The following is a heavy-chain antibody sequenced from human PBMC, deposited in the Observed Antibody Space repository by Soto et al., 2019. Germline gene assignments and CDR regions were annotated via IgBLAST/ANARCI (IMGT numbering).Heavy chain of an antibody. V-gene: IGHV5-51*01. CDR2: IYPGDSET. Sequence: GESLKIYCKSSGYSFTTHWIVWVRQMPEKGLEWVGIIYPGDSETRYSPSFQGQVSISADQSTSTAYLQWSSLKASDSAIYYCARHGEGYCSGGSCLYYGMDVWGQGTTVTVSS. CDR1: GYSFTTHW. D-gene: IGHD2-15*01. CDR3: ARHGEGYCSGGSCLYYGMDV. J-gene: IGHJ6*02.